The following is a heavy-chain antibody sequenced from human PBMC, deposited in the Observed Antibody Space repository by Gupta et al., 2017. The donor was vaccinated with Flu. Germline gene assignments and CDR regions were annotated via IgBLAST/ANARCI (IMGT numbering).Heavy chain of an antibody. V-gene: IGHV3-30*18. CDR3: AKDWRWNNNNYGMNV. J-gene: IGHJ6*02. D-gene: IGHD1-1*01. CDR2: ISHDGSNY. CDR1: GFSVSNYG. Sequence: QERVVESGGGVVQPGRSLRLSCAASGFSVSNYGMHWVRQAPGKGLEWVAVISHDGSNYYHTDSVKGRFTISRDNSKNTLYLQMSSLRTEDTAVYYCAKDWRWNNNNYGMNVWGQGTTVTVSS.